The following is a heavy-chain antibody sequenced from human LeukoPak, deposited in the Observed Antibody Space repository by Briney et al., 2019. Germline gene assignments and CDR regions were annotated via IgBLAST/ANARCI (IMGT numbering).Heavy chain of an antibody. D-gene: IGHD5-18*01. V-gene: IGHV4-59*01. CDR2: IYYSGST. J-gene: IGHJ4*02. Sequence: SETLSLTCTVSGGSISSYYWSWIRQPPGEGLEWIGYIYYSGSTNYNPSLKSRVTISVDTSKNQFSLKLSSVTAADTAVYYCARSVGGYSYYHLDYWGQGTLVTVSS. CDR3: ARSVGGYSYYHLDY. CDR1: GGSISSYY.